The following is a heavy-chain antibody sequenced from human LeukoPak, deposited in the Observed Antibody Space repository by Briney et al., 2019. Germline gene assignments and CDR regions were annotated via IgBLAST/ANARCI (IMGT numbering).Heavy chain of an antibody. V-gene: IGHV3-30*04. D-gene: IGHD5-12*01. CDR1: GFTFSSYA. J-gene: IGHJ4*02. CDR2: ISYDGSNK. Sequence: GGSLRLSCAASGFTFSSYAMHWVRQAPGKGLEWVAVISYDGSNKYYADPVKGRFTISRDNSKNTLYLQMNSLRAEDTAVYYCARDGYSGYDYVDYFDYWGQGTLVTVSS. CDR3: ARDGYSGYDYVDYFDY.